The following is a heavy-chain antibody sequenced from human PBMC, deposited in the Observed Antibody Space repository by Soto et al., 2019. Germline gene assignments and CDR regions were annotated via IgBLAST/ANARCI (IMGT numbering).Heavy chain of an antibody. J-gene: IGHJ5*02. V-gene: IGHV3-7*01. CDR3: TYTLSATPGFAP. CDR1: GFSISGFW. Sequence: EVQLVESGGDLVQPGGSLRLSCAASGFSISGFWMTWVRQAPGRGLEWLANIKQDGSEKYYVASVKGRFAISRDNAKNSVYLQMNRLRAEDTAVYYCTYTLSATPGFAPWGQGTLVTVSS. D-gene: IGHD2-15*01. CDR2: IKQDGSEK.